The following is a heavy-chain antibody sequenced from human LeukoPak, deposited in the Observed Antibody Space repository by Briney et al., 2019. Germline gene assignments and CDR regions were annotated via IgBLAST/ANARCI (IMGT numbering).Heavy chain of an antibody. CDR2: FILRGGT. J-gene: IGHJ1*01. D-gene: IGHD2-15*01. CDR1: GFTFSSYN. CDR3: ARRLLGYCSGGSCYSGYFQH. Sequence: PGGSLRLSCTASGFTFSSYNMNWVRQPPGKGLEWIGEFILRGGTNSNPSLKSRVTVSVDTSKNLFSLKLSSVTAADTAVYYCARRLLGYCSGGSCYSGYFQHWGQGTLVTISS. V-gene: IGHV4-34*12.